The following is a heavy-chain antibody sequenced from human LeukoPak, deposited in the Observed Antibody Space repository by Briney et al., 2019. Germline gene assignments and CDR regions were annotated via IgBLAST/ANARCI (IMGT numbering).Heavy chain of an antibody. J-gene: IGHJ1*01. Sequence: SETLSLTCAVYGGPFSGYYWTWIRQPPGKGLEWIGEINHSGSTNYNPSLKSRVTISVDTSKNQFSLKLSSVTAADTAVYYCARVAVAGPRPGYFQHWGQGTLVTVSS. D-gene: IGHD6-19*01. CDR2: INHSGST. V-gene: IGHV4-34*01. CDR1: GGPFSGYY. CDR3: ARVAVAGPRPGYFQH.